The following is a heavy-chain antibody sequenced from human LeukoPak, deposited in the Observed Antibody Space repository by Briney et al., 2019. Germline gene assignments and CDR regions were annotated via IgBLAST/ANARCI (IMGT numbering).Heavy chain of an antibody. CDR1: GFTLSNYG. D-gene: IGHD3-3*01. CDR3: AKDSSSDFWSYYFDY. J-gene: IGHJ4*02. Sequence: GGSLRLSCAVSGFTLSNYGMHWVRQAPGKGLEWVAFIRHDGSNTNYADSVKGRFTISRDNAKNSLYLQMNSLRAEDTAVYYCAKDSSSDFWSYYFDYWGQGTLVTVSS. CDR2: IRHDGSNT. V-gene: IGHV3-30*02.